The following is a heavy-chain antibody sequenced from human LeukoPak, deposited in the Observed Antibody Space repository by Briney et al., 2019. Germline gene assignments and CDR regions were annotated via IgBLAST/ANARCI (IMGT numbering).Heavy chain of an antibody. V-gene: IGHV3-13*01. CDR3: ARQNTPHGNFDY. CDR2: IGVAANT. J-gene: IGHJ4*02. CDR1: GFTFSSHD. D-gene: IGHD1-26*01. Sequence: PGGSLRLSCAAPGFTFSSHDMHWVRQATGKGLEWVSAIGVAANTFYSGSVKGRFTISRENAKNSLYLLMSSLRAEDTAVYYCARQNTPHGNFDYWGQGTLVTVSS.